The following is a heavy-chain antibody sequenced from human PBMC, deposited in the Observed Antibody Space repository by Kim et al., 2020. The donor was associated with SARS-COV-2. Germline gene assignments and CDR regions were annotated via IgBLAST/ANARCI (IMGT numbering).Heavy chain of an antibody. CDR1: GFTFSAYW. Sequence: GGSLRLSCTASGFTFSAYWMHWVRQAPGKGLVWVSRITDTGNVQSYADSVKGRFTSSRDNAKNTLYLQMNSLRAEDTAVYYCARDWGGPDHDWRFGLWGRGTLLTVS. J-gene: IGHJ2*01. D-gene: IGHD3-16*01. CDR2: ITDTGNVQ. CDR3: ARDWGGPDHDWRFGL. V-gene: IGHV3-74*01.